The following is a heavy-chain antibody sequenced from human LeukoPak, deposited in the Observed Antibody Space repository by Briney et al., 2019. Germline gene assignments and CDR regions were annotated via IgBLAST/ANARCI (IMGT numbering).Heavy chain of an antibody. CDR2: IRYDGSNK. Sequence: GGSLRLSCAASGFTFSSYGMHWVRQAPGKGLEWVASIRYDGSNKYYADSVKGRFTISRDNSKNTLYLQMNSLRAEDTAVYYCAKDWSRYCSSTSCYRSDAFDVWGQGTMVTVSS. CDR1: GFTFSSYG. CDR3: AKDWSRYCSSTSCYRSDAFDV. V-gene: IGHV3-30*02. D-gene: IGHD2-2*01. J-gene: IGHJ3*01.